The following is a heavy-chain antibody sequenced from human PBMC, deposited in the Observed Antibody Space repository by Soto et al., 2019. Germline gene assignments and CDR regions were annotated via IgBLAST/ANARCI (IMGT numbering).Heavy chain of an antibody. Sequence: EVQLVESGGGLVKPGGSLRLSCAASGFTFSNAWMSWVRQAPGKGLEWVGRIKSKTDGGTTDYAAPVKGRFTISRDDSKNTLYLQMNSLKTEDTAVYYCTTDRGIWGSYGVDYWGQGTLVTVSS. V-gene: IGHV3-15*01. J-gene: IGHJ4*02. CDR3: TTDRGIWGSYGVDY. CDR1: GFTFSNAW. CDR2: IKSKTDGGTT. D-gene: IGHD3-16*01.